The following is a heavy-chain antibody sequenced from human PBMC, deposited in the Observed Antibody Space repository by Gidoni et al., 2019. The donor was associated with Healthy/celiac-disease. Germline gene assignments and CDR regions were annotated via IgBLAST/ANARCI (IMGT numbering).Heavy chain of an antibody. CDR3: AADPVRKARLSYYDFWSGYWGSYGMDV. CDR2: IVVGSVNT. D-gene: IGHD3-3*01. CDR1: GFTFTSSA. Sequence: QLQLVQSGPEVTKPGTSVKVSCKASGFTFTSSAVQWVRQARGQRLEWIGWIVVGSVNTNDAQKFQERVTINRDMSTSTAYMELSSLRSEDTAVYYCAADPVRKARLSYYDFWSGYWGSYGMDVWGQGTTVTVSS. V-gene: IGHV1-58*01. J-gene: IGHJ6*02.